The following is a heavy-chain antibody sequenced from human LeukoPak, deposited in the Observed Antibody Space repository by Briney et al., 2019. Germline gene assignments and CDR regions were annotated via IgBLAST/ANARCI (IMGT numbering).Heavy chain of an antibody. D-gene: IGHD4-17*01. CDR1: GFTFSDFY. CDR2: ISSSGTTI. J-gene: IGHJ3*02. Sequence: GGSLRLSCAPSGFTFSDFYMSWIRQAPGKGLEWLSYISSSGTTIYYADSVKGRFTISRDNAKNSLYLQMNGLRVEDTAVYYCASRRTVTSTDFHAFDIWGQGTVVTVSS. V-gene: IGHV3-11*01. CDR3: ASRRTVTSTDFHAFDI.